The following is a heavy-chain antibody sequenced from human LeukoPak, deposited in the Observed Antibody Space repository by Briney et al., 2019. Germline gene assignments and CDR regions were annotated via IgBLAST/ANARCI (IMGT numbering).Heavy chain of an antibody. J-gene: IGHJ4*02. CDR1: GGSFSGYY. V-gene: IGHV4-34*01. D-gene: IGHD5-18*01. Sequence: PSETLSLTCAVYGGSFSGYYWSWIRQPPGKGLEWIGEINHSGSTNYNPSLKSRVTISVDTSKNQFSLKLSSVTAADTAVYYCARVAWIQLWLPDYWGQGTLVTVSS. CDR2: INHSGST. CDR3: ARVAWIQLWLPDY.